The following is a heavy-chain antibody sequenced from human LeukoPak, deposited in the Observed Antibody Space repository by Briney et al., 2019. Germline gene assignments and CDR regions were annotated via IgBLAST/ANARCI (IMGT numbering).Heavy chain of an antibody. V-gene: IGHV3-11*01. D-gene: IGHD4-23*01. CDR3: AREDYGGTNFDQ. Sequence: GGSLRLSCAVPGFTLSDYFMIWVRQVPGKGLQWVAYISKTGATIQYEDSVKGRFTISRDNAQNALYLQMNSLRVDDTGMYFCAREDYGGTNFDQWGQGTLVTVSS. J-gene: IGHJ4*02. CDR2: ISKTGATI. CDR1: GFTLSDYF.